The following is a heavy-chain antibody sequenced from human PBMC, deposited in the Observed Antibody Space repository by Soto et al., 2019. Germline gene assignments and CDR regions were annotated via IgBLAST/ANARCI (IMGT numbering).Heavy chain of an antibody. CDR1: GFTFSSYG. V-gene: IGHV3-30*18. CDR3: AKDINIGITTAYYFDY. D-gene: IGHD3-22*01. Sequence: GGSLRLSCAASGFTFSSYGMHWVRQAPGKGLEWVAVISYDGSNKYYADSVKGRFTISRDNSKNTLYLQMNSLRAEDTAVYYCAKDINIGITTAYYFDYWGQGTLVTVSS. J-gene: IGHJ4*02. CDR2: ISYDGSNK.